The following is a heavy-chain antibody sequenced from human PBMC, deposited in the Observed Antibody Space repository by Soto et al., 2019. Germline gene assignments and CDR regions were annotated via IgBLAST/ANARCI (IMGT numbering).Heavy chain of an antibody. D-gene: IGHD3-16*01. V-gene: IGHV3-30*03. CDR3: VRDLALMADY. CDR1: GFNLNTYG. J-gene: IGHJ4*02. CDR2: ILYDGSKK. Sequence: PGGSLRLSCVVSGFNLNTYGIYWVRQAPGKGLQWVAQILYDGSKKHYADSVRGRFTLRRDNSKNTVYLKLDSLGVDVTAMYYSVRDLALMADYWGQGTLVTVSS.